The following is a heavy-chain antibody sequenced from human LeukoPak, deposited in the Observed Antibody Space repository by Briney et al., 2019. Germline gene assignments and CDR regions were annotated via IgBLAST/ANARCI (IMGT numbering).Heavy chain of an antibody. D-gene: IGHD2-15*01. CDR1: GFTFSSYA. V-gene: IGHV3-23*01. Sequence: GGSLRLSCAASGFTFSSYAMSWVRQAPGKGLEWVSGTSGSGGSTYYAGSVKGRFTISRDNSKNTLYLQMNSLRVENTAVYYCAKNGGSQCYSHLDSWGQGTLVTVSS. CDR2: TSGSGGST. CDR3: AKNGGSQCYSHLDS. J-gene: IGHJ4*02.